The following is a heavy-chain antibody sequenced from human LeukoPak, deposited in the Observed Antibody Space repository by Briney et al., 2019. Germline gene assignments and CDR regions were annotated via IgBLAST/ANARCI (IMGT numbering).Heavy chain of an antibody. CDR3: ARTGRTSIDY. Sequence: GGSLRLSCVASGFTFDIYSMNWVRQAPGKGLEWVSSIYSTSTHIYYADSVKGRFTISRDNAKNSLYLQMNSLRVEDTAVYYCARTGRTSIDYWGRGTLVTVSS. J-gene: IGHJ4*02. CDR1: GFTFDIYS. D-gene: IGHD1-1*01. V-gene: IGHV3-21*01. CDR2: IYSTSTHI.